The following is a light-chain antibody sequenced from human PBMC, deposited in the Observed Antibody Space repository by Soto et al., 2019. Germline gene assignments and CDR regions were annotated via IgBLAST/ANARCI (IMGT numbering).Light chain of an antibody. Sequence: DFQMTQSPSSLSASVGDRVTITCQASQDISDYLNWYQQKPGAAPKLLIYDASNLQAGVPSRFSGSGSGTEFTFTISSPQPEDVATYYCQQYDNIPLTFGGGTKVEIK. J-gene: IGKJ4*01. CDR3: QQYDNIPLT. CDR1: QDISDY. CDR2: DAS. V-gene: IGKV1-33*01.